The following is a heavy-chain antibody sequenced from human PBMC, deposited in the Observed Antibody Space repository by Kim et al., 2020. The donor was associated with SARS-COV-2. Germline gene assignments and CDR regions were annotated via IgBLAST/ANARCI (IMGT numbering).Heavy chain of an antibody. V-gene: IGHV3-21*01. Sequence: EAVKGRFTISRDNAKNSLYLQMNSLRAEDTAVYYCARDIMTGGVIIPLGYWGQGTLVTVSS. J-gene: IGHJ4*02. CDR3: ARDIMTGGVIIPLGY. D-gene: IGHD3-10*01.